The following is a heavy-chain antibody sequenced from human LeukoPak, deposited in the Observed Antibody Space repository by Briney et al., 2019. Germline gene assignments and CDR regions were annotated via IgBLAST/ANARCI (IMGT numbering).Heavy chain of an antibody. D-gene: IGHD3-16*01. CDR2: IYYSGST. Sequence: PSETLSLTCTVSGGSISSYYWSWLRQPPGKGVEWIGEIYYSGSTNYNPSLKSRGTISVDTSKNPFSLKLSSVTAAATTVYYCTRLMGVWSVYYFDYWGQGTLVTVSS. CDR3: TRLMGVWSVYYFDY. J-gene: IGHJ4*01. CDR1: GGSISSYY. V-gene: IGHV4-59*08.